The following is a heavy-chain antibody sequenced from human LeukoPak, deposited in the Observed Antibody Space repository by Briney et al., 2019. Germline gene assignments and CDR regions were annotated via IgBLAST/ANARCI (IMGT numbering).Heavy chain of an antibody. Sequence: GASVKVSCKASGYTFTGYYMHWVRQAPGQGLEWMGWINPNSGGTNYAQKFQGRVTMTRDTSISTAHMELSRLRSDDTAVYYCARGGDYGDYGLTLDYYYSMDVWGQGTTVTVSS. CDR1: GYTFTGYY. D-gene: IGHD4-17*01. J-gene: IGHJ6*02. CDR3: ARGGDYGDYGLTLDYYYSMDV. CDR2: INPNSGGT. V-gene: IGHV1-2*02.